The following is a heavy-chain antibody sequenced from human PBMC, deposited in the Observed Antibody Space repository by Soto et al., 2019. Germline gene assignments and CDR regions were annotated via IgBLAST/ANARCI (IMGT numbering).Heavy chain of an antibody. Sequence: QVQLQESGPGLVKPSQTLSLTCTVSGGSISSGDYYWSWIRQPPWKGLEWIGYIYYSGSTYYNPSLKSRVNISVATSKNQFSLKLSSLTAADTAVYYCARFPHYDSSSTSSYYYYGMDVWGQGTTVTVSS. D-gene: IGHD2-2*01. CDR3: ARFPHYDSSSTSSYYYYGMDV. J-gene: IGHJ6*02. CDR1: GGSISSGDYY. V-gene: IGHV4-30-4*01. CDR2: IYYSGST.